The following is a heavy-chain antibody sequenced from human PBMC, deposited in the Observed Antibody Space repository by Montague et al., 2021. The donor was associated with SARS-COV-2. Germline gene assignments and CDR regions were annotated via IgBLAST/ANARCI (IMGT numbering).Heavy chain of an antibody. CDR2: TYYRLKWYN. CDR3: ARTSASSDY. D-gene: IGHD1-26*01. V-gene: IGHV6-1*01. J-gene: IGHJ4*02. CDR1: GDSDAGKSAG. Sequence: CAISGDSDAGKSAGWNWDRQSPSRRLEWLGGTYYRLKWYNDYAVSVRSRITINPDTSKNQISLQLNSVTPEDTAVYYCARTSASSDYWGQGTLVTVTS.